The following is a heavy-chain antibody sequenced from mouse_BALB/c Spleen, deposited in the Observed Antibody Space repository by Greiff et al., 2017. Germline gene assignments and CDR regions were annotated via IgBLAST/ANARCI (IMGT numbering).Heavy chain of an antibody. CDR3: AREGLLLRPFAY. CDR2: IYPGDGDT. CDR1: GYAFSSYW. Sequence: QVQLQQSGAELVRPGSSVKISCKASGYAFSSYWMNWVKQRPGQGLEWIGQIYPGDGDTNYNGKFKGKATLTADKSSSTAYMQLSSLTSEDSAVYFCAREGLLLRPFAYWGQGTLVTVSA. V-gene: IGHV1-80*01. D-gene: IGHD1-1*01. J-gene: IGHJ3*01.